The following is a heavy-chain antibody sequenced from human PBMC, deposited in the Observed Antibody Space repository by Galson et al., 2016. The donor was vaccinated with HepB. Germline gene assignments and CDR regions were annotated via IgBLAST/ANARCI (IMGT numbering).Heavy chain of an antibody. D-gene: IGHD6-19*01. J-gene: IGHJ6*03. CDR3: AAGIVVAGKYYYHYMDV. CDR1: GGSISSDYY. V-gene: IGHV4-39*01. Sequence: SETLSLTCIVSGGSISSDYYWGWIRQPPGGGLEWIGSIYSSEDTYYNPSLKSRVTISVDTPKNQFSLRLDSVTAADTGLYYCAAGIVVAGKYYYHYMDVWGKGTTGTGAS. CDR2: IYSSEDT.